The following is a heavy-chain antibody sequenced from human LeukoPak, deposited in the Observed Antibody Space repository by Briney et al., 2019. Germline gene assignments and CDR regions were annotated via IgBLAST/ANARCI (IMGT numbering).Heavy chain of an antibody. CDR3: AKDEYSSSSYFDY. CDR1: GFTFSSYA. CDR2: ISGSGGST. J-gene: IGHJ4*02. D-gene: IGHD6-6*01. Sequence: GGSLRLSCAASGFTFSSYAMSWVRQAPGKGLEWVSAISGSGGSTYYADSVKGRFTISRDNSKNTLYLQMNSLRAENTAVYYCAKDEYSSSSYFDYWGQGTLVTVSS. V-gene: IGHV3-23*01.